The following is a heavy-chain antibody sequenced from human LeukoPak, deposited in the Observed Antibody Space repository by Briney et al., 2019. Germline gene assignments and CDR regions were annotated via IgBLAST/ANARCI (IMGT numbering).Heavy chain of an antibody. J-gene: IGHJ4*02. CDR3: ARGSGTDS. D-gene: IGHD1-26*01. CDR1: GSTFSSVW. Sequence: GGSLRLSCAASGSTFSSVWMNWVRQAPGKGLEWVANIKEDGSETYYVDSVKGRFTISRDNAKNSLYLQMNSLRVEDTAVYYCARGSGTDSWGQGTLVTVSS. CDR2: IKEDGSET. V-gene: IGHV3-7*04.